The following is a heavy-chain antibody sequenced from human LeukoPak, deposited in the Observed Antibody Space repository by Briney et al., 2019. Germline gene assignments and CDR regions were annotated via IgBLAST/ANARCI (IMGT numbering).Heavy chain of an antibody. J-gene: IGHJ4*02. CDR2: ISYDGSNK. V-gene: IGHV3-30-3*01. CDR1: GFTFCSYA. CDR3: ARMDSSGSYTTFDY. D-gene: IGHD3-10*01. Sequence: GGSLRLSCAASGFTFCSYAMHWVRQAPGKGLEWVAVISYDGSNKYYADSVKGRFTISRDNSKHTLYLQMNSLRAEDTAVYYCARMDSSGSYTTFDYWGQGTLVTVSS.